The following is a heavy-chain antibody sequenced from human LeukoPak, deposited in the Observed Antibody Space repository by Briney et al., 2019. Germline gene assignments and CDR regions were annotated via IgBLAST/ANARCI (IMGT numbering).Heavy chain of an antibody. CDR2: INHSGST. J-gene: IGHJ4*02. CDR3: ARGGLIRLTRTTPFDY. Sequence: KPSETLSLTCAVYGGSFSGYYWSWIRQPPGKGLEWIGEINHSGSTNYNPSLKSRVTISVDTSKNQFSLKLDSVTPEDTAVYYCARGGLIRLTRTTPFDYWGQGTLVTVSS. V-gene: IGHV4-34*01. D-gene: IGHD1-20*01. CDR1: GGSFSGYY.